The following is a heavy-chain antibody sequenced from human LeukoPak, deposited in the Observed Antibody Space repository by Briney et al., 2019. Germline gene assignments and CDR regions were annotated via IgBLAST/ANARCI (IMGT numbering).Heavy chain of an antibody. CDR1: GFGFSRYW. Sequence: GGSLRLSCAASGFGFSRYWMHWVRQAPGTGLKWVSRIYRDGSTTDYADSVKGRFSISRDNSKNTMYLQMGSLRAEDMAVYYCARGKSSYCSGGSCQHDAFDIWGQGTMVTVSS. CDR3: ARGKSSYCSGGSCQHDAFDI. V-gene: IGHV3-74*01. D-gene: IGHD2-15*01. CDR2: IYRDGSTT. J-gene: IGHJ3*02.